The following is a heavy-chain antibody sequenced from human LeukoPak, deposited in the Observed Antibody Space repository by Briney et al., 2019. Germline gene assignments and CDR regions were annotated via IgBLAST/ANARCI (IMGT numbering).Heavy chain of an antibody. CDR2: LTVSDATT. D-gene: IGHD2-21*02. J-gene: IGHJ4*02. V-gene: IGHV3-23*01. CDR3: AKDRVPYCGGACYNFDY. CDR1: GFTFSTYA. Sequence: GGSLRLSCAASGFTFSTYAMSWVRPAPGRGVAWVSTLTVSDATTYYADSVKGRLTISRDNSKNTLYLQMYSLRAEDTAVYYCAKDRVPYCGGACYNFDYWGQGTLVTVSS.